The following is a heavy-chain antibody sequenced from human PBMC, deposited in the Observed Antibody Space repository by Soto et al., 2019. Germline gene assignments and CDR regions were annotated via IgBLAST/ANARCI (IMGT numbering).Heavy chain of an antibody. Sequence: SETLSLTCAVYGGSFSGCYWSWIRQPPGKGLEWIGEINHSGSTNYNPSLKSRVTISVDTSKNQFSLKLSSVTAADTAVYYCARGARRSSSWTLEGFDPWGQGTLVTVSS. D-gene: IGHD6-13*01. CDR2: INHSGST. CDR1: GGSFSGCY. CDR3: ARGARRSSSWTLEGFDP. J-gene: IGHJ5*02. V-gene: IGHV4-34*01.